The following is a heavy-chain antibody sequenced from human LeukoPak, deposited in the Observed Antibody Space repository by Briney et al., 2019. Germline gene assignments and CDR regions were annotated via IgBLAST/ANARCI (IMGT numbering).Heavy chain of an antibody. CDR2: INPNSGYT. J-gene: IGHJ4*02. CDR1: GYTFTGYY. V-gene: IGHV1-2*02. CDR3: ARAPVPPPTYYFDY. Sequence: ASVKVSCKASGYTFTGYYIHWVRQAPGHGLEWMGRINPNSGYTNCAQKFQGRVTMSRDTSITTADMELTRLRSDDTAVYYCARAPVPPPTYYFDYWGQGTLVTVSS.